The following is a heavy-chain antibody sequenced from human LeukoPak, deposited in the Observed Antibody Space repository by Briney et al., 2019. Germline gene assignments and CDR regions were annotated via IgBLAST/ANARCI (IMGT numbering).Heavy chain of an antibody. CDR2: ISSSSSYI. V-gene: IGHV3-21*01. J-gene: IGHJ4*02. CDR3: ARDLPSYCSGGSCYSDY. CDR1: GFTFSSYS. D-gene: IGHD2-15*01. Sequence: GGSLRLSRAASGFTFSSYSMNWVRQAPGRGLEWVSSISSSSSYIYYADSVKGRFTISRDNAKNSLYLQMNSLRAEDTAVYYCARDLPSYCSGGSCYSDYWGQGTLVTVSS.